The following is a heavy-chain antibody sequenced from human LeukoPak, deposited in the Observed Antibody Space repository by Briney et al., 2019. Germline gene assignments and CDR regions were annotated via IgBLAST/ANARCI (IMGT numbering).Heavy chain of an antibody. D-gene: IGHD3-3*01. J-gene: IGHJ4*02. CDR3: ASRFLEWFDAPYNFDY. CDR2: IYYSGST. Sequence: PSETLSLTCTVSGGSISSSSYYWGWIRQPPGKGLEWIGSIYYSGSTYYNPSLKSRVTISVDTSKNQFSLKLSSVTAADTAVYYCASRFLEWFDAPYNFDYWGQGTLVTVSS. V-gene: IGHV4-39*01. CDR1: GGSISSSSYY.